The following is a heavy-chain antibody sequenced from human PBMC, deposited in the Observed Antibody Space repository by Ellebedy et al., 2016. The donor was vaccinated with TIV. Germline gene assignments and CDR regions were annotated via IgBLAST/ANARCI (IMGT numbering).Heavy chain of an antibody. CDR3: AKDYYDSSGYYLGPADY. V-gene: IGHV3-30*18. CDR1: GFTFSTYG. Sequence: PGGSLRLSCAASGFTFSTYGMHRVRQAPGKGLEWVAVISYDGSYKYYADSVKGRFTISRDNSKNTLYLQMNSLRAEDTAVYYCAKDYYDSSGYYLGPADYWGQGTLVTVSS. CDR2: ISYDGSYK. D-gene: IGHD3-22*01. J-gene: IGHJ4*02.